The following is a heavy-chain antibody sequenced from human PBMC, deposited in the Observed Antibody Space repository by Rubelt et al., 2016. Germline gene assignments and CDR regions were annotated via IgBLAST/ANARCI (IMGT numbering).Heavy chain of an antibody. Sequence: QVQLVQSGAEVKIPGSSVKVSCKASGGSFRNSPISWVRQAPGQGPEWMGGIIPLFGTTNYALKFQGRVTITADKSTSTAYMELSSLRAEDTAVYYCARDDCSSTSCSPQGWGQGTLVTVSS. CDR3: ARDDCSSTSCSPQG. CDR1: GGSFRNSP. D-gene: IGHD2-2*01. CDR2: IIPLFGTT. V-gene: IGHV1-69*06. J-gene: IGHJ4*02.